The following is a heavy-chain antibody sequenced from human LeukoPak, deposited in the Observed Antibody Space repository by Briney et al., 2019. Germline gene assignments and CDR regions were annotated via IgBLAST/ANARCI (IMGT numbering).Heavy chain of an antibody. CDR3: AKDGEVAALDY. V-gene: IGHV3-53*01. D-gene: IGHD2-15*01. CDR2: IYSGGST. Sequence: GGSLRLSCAASGFTVSSNYMSWVRQAPGKGLEWVSVIYSGGSTYYADSVKGRFTISRDNSKNTLYLQMNSLRAEDTAVYYCAKDGEVAALDYWGQGTLVTVSS. CDR1: GFTVSSNY. J-gene: IGHJ4*02.